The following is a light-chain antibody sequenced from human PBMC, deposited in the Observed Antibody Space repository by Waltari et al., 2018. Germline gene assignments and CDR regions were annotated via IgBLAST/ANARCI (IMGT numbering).Light chain of an antibody. CDR1: QSLSST. CDR2: GAS. V-gene: IGKV3-15*01. J-gene: IGKJ1*01. Sequence: IVMTQSPATLSVSPGEGATPSCKASQSLSSTLAWYQQKPGQLPRLPIYGASTRATGIPTRFSGSGSGTEFTLTISSLQAEDFAVYYCQERGRTFGQGTKVEIK. CDR3: QERGRT.